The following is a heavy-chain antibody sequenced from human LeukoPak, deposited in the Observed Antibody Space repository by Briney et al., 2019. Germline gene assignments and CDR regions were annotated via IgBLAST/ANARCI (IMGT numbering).Heavy chain of an antibody. J-gene: IGHJ4*02. V-gene: IGHV3-21*01. Sequence: PGGSLRLSCAASGFTFSSYSMNWVRQAPGKGLEWVSSISSSSSYIYYADSVRGRFTISRDNAKNSLYLQMNSLRAEDTAVYYCARDQLGVANYWGQETLVTVSS. CDR3: ARDQLGVANY. CDR2: ISSSSSYI. D-gene: IGHD2-8*01. CDR1: GFTFSSYS.